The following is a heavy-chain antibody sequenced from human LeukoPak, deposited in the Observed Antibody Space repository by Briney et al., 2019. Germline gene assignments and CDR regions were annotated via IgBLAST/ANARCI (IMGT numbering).Heavy chain of an antibody. CDR3: TRGCNDSRGYCEGFEI. J-gene: IGHJ3*02. Sequence: SGRSLRLSCAASGFIFSSYAMHWVSQAPGKGLEWAAVISNDGTKEYYADSVKGRFTISRDNSKNMLYLKMNSLGPDDTTFYYGTRGCNDSRGYCEGFEIWGQGTMVTVSS. CDR2: ISNDGTKE. V-gene: IGHV3-30-3*01. CDR1: GFIFSSYA. D-gene: IGHD3-22*01.